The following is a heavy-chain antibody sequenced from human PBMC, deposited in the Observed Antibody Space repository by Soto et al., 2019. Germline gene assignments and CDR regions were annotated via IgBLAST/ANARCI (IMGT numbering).Heavy chain of an antibody. Sequence: ASVKVSWKASGYTFTSYAMHLVRQATGQRLEWMGWINAGNGNTKYSQKFQGRVTITRDTSASTAYMELSSLRSEDTAVYYCARDSGNYEPDYWGQGTQVTVSS. D-gene: IGHD4-4*01. CDR2: INAGNGNT. V-gene: IGHV1-3*01. CDR1: GYTFTSYA. CDR3: ARDSGNYEPDY. J-gene: IGHJ4*02.